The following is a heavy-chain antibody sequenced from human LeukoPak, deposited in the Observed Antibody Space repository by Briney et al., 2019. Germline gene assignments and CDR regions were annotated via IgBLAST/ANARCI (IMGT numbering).Heavy chain of an antibody. Sequence: SETLSLTCGVSGYSITSGFCWGWIRPPPGKGLEWIAFMYNSGSTYYDPSLKSRVTMSIDTSKNLLSLKLGSVTAADTAVYYCARAPTGYYMDVWGKGTTVTVSS. CDR3: ARAPTGYYMDV. CDR2: MYNSGST. V-gene: IGHV4-38-2*01. J-gene: IGHJ6*03. D-gene: IGHD2-8*02. CDR1: GYSITSGFC.